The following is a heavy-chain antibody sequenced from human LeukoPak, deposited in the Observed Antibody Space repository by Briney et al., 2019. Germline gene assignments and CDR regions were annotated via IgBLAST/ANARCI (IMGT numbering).Heavy chain of an antibody. CDR3: ARVLAHADTIGGVIDYFDY. J-gene: IGHJ4*02. CDR2: IYHSGST. V-gene: IGHV4-30-2*01. Sequence: SETLSLTCAVSGGSISGGGYSWSWIRQPPGKGLEWIGDIYHSGSTYYNPSLKSRVTISVDRSKNQFSLKLSSVTAADTAVYYCARVLAHADTIGGVIDYFDYWGQGTPVTVSS. CDR1: GGSISGGGYS. D-gene: IGHD3-16*02.